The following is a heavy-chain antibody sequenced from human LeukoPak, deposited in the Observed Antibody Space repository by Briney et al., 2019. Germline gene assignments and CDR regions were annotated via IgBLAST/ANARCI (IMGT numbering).Heavy chain of an antibody. J-gene: IGHJ5*02. D-gene: IGHD3-3*02. CDR1: GYTFTSYD. CDR3: ARGIGFLDASLDP. CDR2: MNPNSGIT. Sequence: ASVTVSCKASGYTFTSYDINWVRQATGQGLEWMGWMNPNSGITGYAQKFQGRVTMTRNTSISTAYMELSSLRSEDTAVYYCARGIGFLDASLDPWGQGTLVTVSS. V-gene: IGHV1-8*01.